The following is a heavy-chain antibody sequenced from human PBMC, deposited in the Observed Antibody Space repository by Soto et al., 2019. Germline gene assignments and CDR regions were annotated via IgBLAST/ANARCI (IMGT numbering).Heavy chain of an antibody. CDR1: GFTFSSYA. J-gene: IGHJ4*02. D-gene: IGHD6-19*01. V-gene: IGHV3-23*01. CDR2: ISGSGGST. CDR3: AKVSLGSGWYGGFDY. Sequence: HPGGSLRLSCAASGFTFSSYAMSWVRQAPGKGLEWVSAISGSGGSTYYADSVKGRFTISRDNSKNTLYLQMNSLRAEDTAVYYCAKVSLGSGWYGGFDYWGQGTLVTVYS.